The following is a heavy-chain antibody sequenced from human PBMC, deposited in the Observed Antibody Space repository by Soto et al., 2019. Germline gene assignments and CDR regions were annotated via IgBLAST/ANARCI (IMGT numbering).Heavy chain of an antibody. CDR1: GGSISRDY. D-gene: IGHD2-15*01. CDR2: IYYTVSI. Sequence: QVQLQESGPGLVKPSETLSLNCTVSGGSISRDYWSWIRQPPGRGLEWIGHIYYTVSIAYNASLRSRITISLAPSTTHFSLTLSSVTAADSAVYFCARGGGTYCSGDSYYRSRAFDIWGLGTMVTVSS. V-gene: IGHV4-59*01. J-gene: IGHJ3*02. CDR3: ARGGGTYCSGDSYYRSRAFDI.